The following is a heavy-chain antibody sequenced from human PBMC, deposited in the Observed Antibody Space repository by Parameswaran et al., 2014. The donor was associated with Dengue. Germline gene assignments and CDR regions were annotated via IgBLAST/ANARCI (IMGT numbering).Heavy chain of an antibody. Sequence: WVRQAPGQGLEWMGIINPSGGSTSYAQKFQGRVTMTRDTSTSTVYMELSSLRSEDTAVYYCARVNIVVVPAAIPFDYWARNLVTVSS. CDR2: INPSGGST. J-gene: IGHJ4*01. V-gene: IGHV1-46*01. CDR3: ARVNIVVVPAAIPFDY. D-gene: IGHD2-2*01.